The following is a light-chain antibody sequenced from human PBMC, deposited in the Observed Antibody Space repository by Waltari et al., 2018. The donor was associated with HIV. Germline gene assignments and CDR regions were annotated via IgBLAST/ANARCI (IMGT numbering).Light chain of an antibody. CDR3: QSSDSTLSGSV. J-gene: IGLJ2*01. Sequence: QSVLTQPPSVSGAPGQRVTLSCTGNSSNIGTHDVHWYQQAPGPAPQRLIYNTTNRPAVVPDRFSGSQSGTSASLAITGLQAEDEADYYCQSSDSTLSGSVFGGGTKLTVL. CDR1: SSNIGTHD. CDR2: NTT. V-gene: IGLV1-40*01.